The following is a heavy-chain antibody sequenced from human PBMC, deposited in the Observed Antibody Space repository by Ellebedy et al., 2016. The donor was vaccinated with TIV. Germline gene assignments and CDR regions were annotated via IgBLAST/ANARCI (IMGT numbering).Heavy chain of an antibody. CDR2: ISYDGSSE. D-gene: IGHD2-2*01. Sequence: PGGSLRLSCAASGFTFNSYAMHWVRQAPGKGLEWVAVISYDGSSEYYTDSVKGRFTISRDNSKNTLSLQMNSLRTEDTAVYYCARDWGVVVPGSAAIFNWFDPWGQGTLVTVSS. J-gene: IGHJ5*02. V-gene: IGHV3-30*04. CDR1: GFTFNSYA. CDR3: ARDWGVVVPGSAAIFNWFDP.